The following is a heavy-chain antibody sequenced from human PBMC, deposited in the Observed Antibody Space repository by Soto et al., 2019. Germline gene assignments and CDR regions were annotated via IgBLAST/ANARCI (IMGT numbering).Heavy chain of an antibody. CDR3: ARLSIAVAGTYYYYYMDV. Sequence: GGSLRLSCAASGFTVSSNYMSWVRQAPGKGLEWVSVIYSGGSTYYADSVKGRFTIPRHNSKNTLYLQMNSLRAEDTAVYYCARLSIAVAGTYYYYYMDVWGKGTTVTVSS. V-gene: IGHV3-53*04. CDR1: GFTVSSNY. D-gene: IGHD6-19*01. J-gene: IGHJ6*03. CDR2: IYSGGST.